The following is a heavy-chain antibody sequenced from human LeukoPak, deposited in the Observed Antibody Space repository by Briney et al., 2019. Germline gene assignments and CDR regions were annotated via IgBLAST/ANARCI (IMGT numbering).Heavy chain of an antibody. CDR2: MSGSGGST. J-gene: IGHJ4*02. Sequence: PGGSLRLSCAASGFTSRSYAMSRVSQAPGKGLEWVSVMSGSGGSTYYADSVKGRFTISRDNSKNTLYLQMNSLRAEDTAVYYCAKGALIAARGYFDYWGQGTLVTVSS. D-gene: IGHD6-6*01. CDR1: GFTSRSYA. CDR3: AKGALIAARGYFDY. V-gene: IGHV3-23*01.